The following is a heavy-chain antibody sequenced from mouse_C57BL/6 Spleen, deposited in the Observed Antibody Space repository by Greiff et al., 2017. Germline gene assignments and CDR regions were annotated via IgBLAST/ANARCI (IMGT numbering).Heavy chain of an antibody. V-gene: IGHV2-2*01. Sequence: VMLVESGPGLVQPSQSLSITCTVSGFSLTSYGVHWVRQSPGKGLEWLGVIWSGGSTDYNAAFISRLSISKDNSTSQVFFKMNSLQADDTAIYYCARNGITTVVGAMDYWGQGTSVTVSS. CDR3: ARNGITTVVGAMDY. J-gene: IGHJ4*01. CDR2: IWSGGST. CDR1: GFSLTSYG. D-gene: IGHD1-1*01.